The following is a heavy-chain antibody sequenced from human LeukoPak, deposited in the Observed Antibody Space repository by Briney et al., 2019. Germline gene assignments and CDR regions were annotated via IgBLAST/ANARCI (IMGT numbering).Heavy chain of an antibody. V-gene: IGHV3-33*01. Sequence: PGTSLRLSCAASGFPFSSYGMHWVRQAPGKGLEWVARLVYDARSDYANSVKGRFSISRDDSKNTLFLDMSNLRVEDTALYYCARDLSAAFDLWGQGTLVTVSS. D-gene: IGHD6-19*01. CDR2: LVYDARS. CDR1: GFPFSSYG. J-gene: IGHJ4*02. CDR3: ARDLSAAFDL.